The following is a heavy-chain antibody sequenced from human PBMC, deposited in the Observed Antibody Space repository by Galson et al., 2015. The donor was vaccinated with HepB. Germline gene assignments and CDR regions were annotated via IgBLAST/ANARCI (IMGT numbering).Heavy chain of an antibody. J-gene: IGHJ6*03. CDR2: IWYDGSHE. V-gene: IGHV3-33*01. D-gene: IGHD3-3*01. CDR1: GFTFSSYG. Sequence: SLRLSCAASGFTFSSYGIHWVRQAPGKGLEWVAVIWYDGSHEYYADSVKGRFTISRDNSKKTLYLQMNSLRVEDTAVYYCARGPYYDPSRDYYYYYYMDVWGKGTTVTVSS. CDR3: ARGPYYDPSRDYYYYYYMDV.